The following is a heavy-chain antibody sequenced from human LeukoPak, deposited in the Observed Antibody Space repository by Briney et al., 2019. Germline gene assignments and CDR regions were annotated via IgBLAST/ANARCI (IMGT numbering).Heavy chain of an antibody. D-gene: IGHD4-17*01. CDR1: GGSISSGGYS. CDR3: AREGNYGDSSWFDP. V-gene: IGHV4-30-2*01. Sequence: QTLSLTCAVSGGSISSGGYSWSWIRQPPGKGLEWIGYIYHSGSTYYNPSLKSRVTISVDRSKNQFSLKLSSVTAADTAVYYCAREGNYGDSSWFDPWGQGTLVTVSS. J-gene: IGHJ5*02. CDR2: IYHSGST.